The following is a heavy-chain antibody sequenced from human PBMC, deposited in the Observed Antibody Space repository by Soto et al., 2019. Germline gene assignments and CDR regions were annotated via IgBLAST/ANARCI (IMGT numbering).Heavy chain of an antibody. V-gene: IGHV1-69*06. Sequence: QVQLVQSGAEVKKPGSSVKVSCKASGGTFSSYAISWVRQAPGQGLEWMGGIIPLFGTANYAQKFQGRVTITADKSTSTASMELSSLRSEDTAVYYCARGDVVVTAQYYYYYGMDVWGQWPTVTVSS. J-gene: IGHJ6*02. CDR2: IIPLFGTA. CDR3: ARGDVVVTAQYYYYYGMDV. D-gene: IGHD2-21*02. CDR1: GGTFSSYA.